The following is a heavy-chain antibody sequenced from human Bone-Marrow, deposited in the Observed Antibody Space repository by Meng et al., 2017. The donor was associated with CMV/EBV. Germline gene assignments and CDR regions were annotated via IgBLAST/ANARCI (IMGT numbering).Heavy chain of an antibody. D-gene: IGHD1-1*01. CDR1: GFTFSNYG. V-gene: IGHV1-18*01. CDR2: ISAYNGNT. J-gene: IGHJ3*02. Sequence: GESLKISCAASGFTFSNYGMHWVRQAPGQGLEWMGWISAYNGNTNYAQKLQGRVTMTTDTSTSTAYMELRSLRSDDTAVYYCARDEGPEVQLERRGGGDIWGQGTMVTVSS. CDR3: ARDEGPEVQLERRGGGDI.